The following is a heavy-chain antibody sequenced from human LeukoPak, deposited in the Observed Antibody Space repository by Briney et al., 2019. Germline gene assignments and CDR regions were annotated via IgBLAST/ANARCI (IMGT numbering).Heavy chain of an antibody. CDR2: INHSGST. CDR1: GGSFSGYY. D-gene: IGHD3-3*01. CDR3: AWRGSITIFGVATTNWFDP. V-gene: IGHV4-34*01. Sequence: PSETLSLTCAVYGGSFSGYYWSWIRQPPGKGLEWIGEINHSGSTNYNPSLKSRVTISVDTSKNQFSLKLSSVTAADTAVYYCAWRGSITIFGVATTNWFDPWGQGTLVTVSS. J-gene: IGHJ5*02.